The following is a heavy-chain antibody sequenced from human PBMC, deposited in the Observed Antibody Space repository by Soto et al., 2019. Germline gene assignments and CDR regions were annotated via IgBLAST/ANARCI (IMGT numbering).Heavy chain of an antibody. V-gene: IGHV1-69*13. D-gene: IGHD3-22*01. CDR1: GGTFSSYA. Sequence: GASVKVSCKASGGTFSSYAISWVRQAPGQGLEWMGGIIPIFGTANYAQKFQGRVTITADESTSTAYMELSSLRSEDTAVYYCARARVTMIEGDYYYGMDVWGQGTTVTVSS. J-gene: IGHJ6*02. CDR2: IIPIFGTA. CDR3: ARARVTMIEGDYYYGMDV.